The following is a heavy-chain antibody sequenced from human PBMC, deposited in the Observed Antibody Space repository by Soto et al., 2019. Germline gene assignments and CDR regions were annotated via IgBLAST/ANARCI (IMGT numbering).Heavy chain of an antibody. CDR2: INPSGGRT. Sequence: RASMKVSCKASGNSFTTYYMHWVRQAPGQGLEWMGIINPSGGRTTYAQKFQGRVTMTRDTSTSTFHMELSSLTSEDTAVYYCAGLYHYDSSGYYDYWGQGTLVTVSS. J-gene: IGHJ4*02. CDR3: AGLYHYDSSGYYDY. D-gene: IGHD3-22*01. V-gene: IGHV1-46*01. CDR1: GNSFTTYY.